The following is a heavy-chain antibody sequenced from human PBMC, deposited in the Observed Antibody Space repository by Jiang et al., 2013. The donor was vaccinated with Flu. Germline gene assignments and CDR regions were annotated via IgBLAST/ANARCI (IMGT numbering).Heavy chain of an antibody. Sequence: PGLVKPSETLSLTCTVSGGSISSYYWSWIRQPPGKGLEWIGYIYESGRTNFNPSLKSRVTISVDTSKNQFSLKLTSVTAADTAVYYCARDYDGTGRNGSGSYYYSGMDVWGQGATVTVSS. V-gene: IGHV4-59*01. CDR3: ARDYDGTGRNGSGSYYYSGMDV. J-gene: IGHJ6*02. CDR2: IYESGRT. D-gene: IGHD3-10*01. CDR1: GGSISSYY.